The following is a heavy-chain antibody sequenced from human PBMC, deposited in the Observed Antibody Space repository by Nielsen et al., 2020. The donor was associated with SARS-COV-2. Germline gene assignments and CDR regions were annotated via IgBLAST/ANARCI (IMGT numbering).Heavy chain of an antibody. CDR3: AESRGSTRPFDY. J-gene: IGHJ4*02. V-gene: IGHV3-23*01. D-gene: IGHD6-13*01. CDR2: ISDSGGRT. CDR1: GFPFSNYA. Sequence: GESLKISCAASGFPFSNYALSWIRQAPGKGLEWVSTISDSGGRTYYADSVKGRFTISRDKSKNAMFLQMNSLRVEDTAVYYCAESRGSTRPFDYWGQGTLVTVSP.